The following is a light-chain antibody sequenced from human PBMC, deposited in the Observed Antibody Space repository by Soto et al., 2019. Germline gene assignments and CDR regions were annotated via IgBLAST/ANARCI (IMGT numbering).Light chain of an antibody. CDR3: SSYTSSSIDYV. Sequence: QSALTQPASVSGSPGQSITNSCTGTSSDVGGYNYVSWYQQHPGKAPKLMIYEVSNRPSGVSNRFSGSKSGNTASLTISGLQAEDEADYYCSSYTSSSIDYVFGTVTKLTVL. CDR1: SSDVGGYNY. CDR2: EVS. V-gene: IGLV2-14*01. J-gene: IGLJ1*01.